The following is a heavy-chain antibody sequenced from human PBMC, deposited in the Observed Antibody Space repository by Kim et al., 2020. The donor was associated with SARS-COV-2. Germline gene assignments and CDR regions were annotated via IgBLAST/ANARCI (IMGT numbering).Heavy chain of an antibody. CDR1: GFTFSSYG. CDR2: ISYDGSNK. J-gene: IGHJ4*02. Sequence: GGSLRLSCAASGFTFSSYGMHWVRQAPGKGLEWVAVISYDGSNKYYADSVKGRFTISRDNSKNTLYLQMNSLRAEDTAVYYCAKDRDYSSEGLDYWGQGT. V-gene: IGHV3-30*18. D-gene: IGHD3-10*01. CDR3: AKDRDYSSEGLDY.